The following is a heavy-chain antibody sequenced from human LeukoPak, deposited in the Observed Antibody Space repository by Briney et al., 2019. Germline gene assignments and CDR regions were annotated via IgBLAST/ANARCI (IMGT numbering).Heavy chain of an antibody. D-gene: IGHD3-22*01. CDR2: ISSSSSYI. J-gene: IGHJ4*02. CDR1: GFTFSSYS. Sequence: GGSLRLSCAASGFTFSSYSMNWVRQAPGKGLEWVSSISSSSSYIYYADSVKGRFTISRDNAKNSLYLQMNSLRAEDTAVYYCARGDSYYDSSGLRFDYWGQGTLVTVSS. CDR3: ARGDSYYDSSGLRFDY. V-gene: IGHV3-21*01.